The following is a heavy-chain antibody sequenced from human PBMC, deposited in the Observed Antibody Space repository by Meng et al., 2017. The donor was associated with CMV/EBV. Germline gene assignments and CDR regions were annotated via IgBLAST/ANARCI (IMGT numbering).Heavy chain of an antibody. D-gene: IGHD3-10*01. Sequence: QVHLQEPGPGLVKPSQTLSLTCTVSGGSISSGSYYWSWIRQPAGKGLEWIGLIYTSGSTNYNPSLKSRVTISVDTSKNQFSLKLSSVTAADTAVYYCASVQGLGVSWGQGTLVTVSS. CDR2: IYTSGST. CDR3: ASVQGLGVS. J-gene: IGHJ4*02. V-gene: IGHV4-61*02. CDR1: GGSISSGSYY.